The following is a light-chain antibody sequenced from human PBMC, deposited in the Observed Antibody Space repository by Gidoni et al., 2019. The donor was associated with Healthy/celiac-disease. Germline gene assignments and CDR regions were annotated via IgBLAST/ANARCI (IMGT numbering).Light chain of an antibody. CDR2: DAS. Sequence: EIVLTQSPATLSLSPGERATLSCRASQSVSSYVAWYQQKPGQAPRLLIYDASNRATGIPARFSGSGSGTDFTLTISSLEPEDFAVYYCQQRSNWPPLPFGGGTKVEIK. CDR1: QSVSSY. CDR3: QQRSNWPPLP. V-gene: IGKV3-11*01. J-gene: IGKJ4*01.